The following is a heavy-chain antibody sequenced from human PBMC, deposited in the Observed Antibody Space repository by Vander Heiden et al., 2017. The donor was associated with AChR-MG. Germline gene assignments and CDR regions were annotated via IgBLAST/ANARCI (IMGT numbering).Heavy chain of an antibody. CDR1: GFTVSSNY. Sequence: EVQLVETGGGLIQPGGSLRLSCAASGFTVSSNYMSWVRQAPGKGLEWVSVIYSGGSTYDADSVKGRFTISRDNAKNTLYIKMNRLRAEDTAVYYVSRVKVYYGMDVWGQVSTVTISS. CDR2: IYSGGST. J-gene: IGHJ6*01. CDR3: SRVKVYYGMDV. V-gene: IGHV3-53*02.